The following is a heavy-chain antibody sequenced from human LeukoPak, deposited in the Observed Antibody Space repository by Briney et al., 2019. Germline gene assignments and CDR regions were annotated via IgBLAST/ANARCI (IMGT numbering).Heavy chain of an antibody. CDR2: MYYDGTNK. J-gene: IGHJ4*02. CDR3: EKEDRGNEASFDY. CDR1: GFTFSNYD. Sequence: GRSLRLSCAASGFTFSNYDMHWVRQAPGKGLEWVAVMYYDGTNKYDADSVKGRFTTRRNYNKTTLQLQMNMRRAEDTAVYYWEKEDRGNEASFDYWGQGTLVTVSS. V-gene: IGHV3-30*18.